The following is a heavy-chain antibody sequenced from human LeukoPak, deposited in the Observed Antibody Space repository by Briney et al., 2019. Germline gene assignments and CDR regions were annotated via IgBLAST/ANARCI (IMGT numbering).Heavy chain of an antibody. D-gene: IGHD6-13*01. CDR1: GYTFTASW. J-gene: IGHJ5*02. V-gene: IGHV5-51*01. CDR2: IDPGDSDT. Sequence: GESLQISCKASGYTFTASWIGWVRQTPGKGLEWVGLIDPGDSDTTYSPSFQGQVTISADKSISTAYLHWISLKASDTAVYYCARLVAADGYKWFDPWGQGTLVTVSS. CDR3: ARLVAADGYKWFDP.